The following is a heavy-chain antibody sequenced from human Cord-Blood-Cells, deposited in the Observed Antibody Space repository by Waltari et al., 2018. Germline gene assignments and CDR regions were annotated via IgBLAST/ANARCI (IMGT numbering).Heavy chain of an antibody. CDR3: ARGGVVRGVIDY. Sequence: CTVSGGSISSYYWSWIRQPPGKGLGWIGYIYYSGSTNYNPSLKSRVTISVDTSKNQFSLKLSSVTAADTAVYYCARGGVVRGVIDYWGQGTLVTVSS. D-gene: IGHD3-10*01. J-gene: IGHJ4*02. CDR2: IYYSGST. V-gene: IGHV4-59*01. CDR1: GGSISSYY.